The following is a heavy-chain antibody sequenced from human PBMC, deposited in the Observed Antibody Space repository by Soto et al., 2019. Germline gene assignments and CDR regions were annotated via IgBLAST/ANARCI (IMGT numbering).Heavy chain of an antibody. Sequence: PSETLSLTCTVSGGSISSSSYYWGWIRQPPGKGLEWIGSIYYSGSTYYNPSLKSRVTISVDASKNQFSLRLSSVTAADTAVYYCASTFSYCSGGSCYFPDFDYWGQGTLVTVSS. CDR1: GGSISSSSYY. D-gene: IGHD2-15*01. V-gene: IGHV4-39*01. CDR3: ASTFSYCSGGSCYFPDFDY. CDR2: IYYSGST. J-gene: IGHJ4*02.